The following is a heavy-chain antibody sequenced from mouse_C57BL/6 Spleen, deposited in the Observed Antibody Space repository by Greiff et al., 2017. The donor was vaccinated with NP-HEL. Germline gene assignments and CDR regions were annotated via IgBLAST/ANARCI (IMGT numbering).Heavy chain of an antibody. D-gene: IGHD2-4*01. CDR1: GYTFTSYW. J-gene: IGHJ4*01. V-gene: IGHV1-72*01. Sequence: VQLQQPGAELVKPGASVKLSCKASGYTFTSYWMHWVKQRPGRGLEWIGRIDPNSGGTKYNEKFKSQATLTVDKPSSTAYMQLSSLTSDDSAVYYCAREGGNYDYDRAMDYWGQGTSVTVSS. CDR2: IDPNSGGT. CDR3: AREGGNYDYDRAMDY.